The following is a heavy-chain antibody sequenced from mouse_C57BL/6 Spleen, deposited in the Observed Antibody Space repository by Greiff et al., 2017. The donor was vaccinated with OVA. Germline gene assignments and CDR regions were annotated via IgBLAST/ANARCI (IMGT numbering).Heavy chain of an antibody. CDR2: IYPGSGST. V-gene: IGHV1-55*01. D-gene: IGHD1-1*01. J-gene: IGHJ4*01. Sequence: QVQLQQPGAELVKPGASVKMSCKASGYTFTSYWITWVKQRPGQGLEWIGDIYPGSGSTNYNEKFKSKATLTVDTSSSTAYMQLSSLTSEDSAVYYCARSRVSTVVANYAMDYWGQGTSVTVSS. CDR3: ARSRVSTVVANYAMDY. CDR1: GYTFTSYW.